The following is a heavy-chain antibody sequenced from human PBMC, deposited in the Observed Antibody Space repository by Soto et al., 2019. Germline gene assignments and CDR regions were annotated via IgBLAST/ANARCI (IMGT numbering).Heavy chain of an antibody. CDR3: ARHGSRPIAVAGWGVDY. D-gene: IGHD6-19*01. J-gene: IGHJ4*02. Sequence: QLQLQESGPGLVKPSETLSLTCTVSGGSISSSSYYWGWIRQPPGKGLEWIGSIYYSGSTYYNPSLKSRVTISVDTSKNQFSLKLSSVTAADTAVYYCARHGSRPIAVAGWGVDYWGQGTLVTVSS. CDR1: GGSISSSSYY. CDR2: IYYSGST. V-gene: IGHV4-39*01.